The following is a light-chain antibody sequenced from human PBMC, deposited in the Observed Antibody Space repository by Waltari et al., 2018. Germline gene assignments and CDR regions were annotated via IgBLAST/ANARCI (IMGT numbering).Light chain of an antibody. CDR3: HSRDTSSTRV. J-gene: IGLJ2*01. CDR2: GQN. Sequence: SSELTQDPAVPVALGQTVRITCQGDSLRRYYASWYQQRPGQAPVLALYGQNNRPSGIPDRFSGSISGNTASLTITGAQAEGEADYYCHSRDTSSTRVFGGGTRLTV. CDR1: SLRRYY. V-gene: IGLV3-19*01.